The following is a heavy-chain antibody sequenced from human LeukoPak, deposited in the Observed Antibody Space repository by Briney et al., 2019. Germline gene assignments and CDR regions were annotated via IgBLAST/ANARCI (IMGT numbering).Heavy chain of an antibody. CDR3: ARESDYDFWSGYIWLDP. V-gene: IGHV1-2*02. D-gene: IGHD3-3*01. CDR1: GYTFTGYY. Sequence: ASVKVSCKASGYTFTGYYMHWVRQAPGQGLEWMGWINPNSGGTNYAQKFQGRVTTTRDTSISTAYMELSRLRSDDTAVYYCARESDYDFWSGYIWLDPWGQGTLVTVSS. J-gene: IGHJ5*02. CDR2: INPNSGGT.